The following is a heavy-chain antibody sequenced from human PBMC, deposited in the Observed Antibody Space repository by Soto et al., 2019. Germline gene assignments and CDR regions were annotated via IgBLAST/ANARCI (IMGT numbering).Heavy chain of an antibody. CDR1: GYTFTNYD. Sequence: GASVKVSCKASGYTFTNYDIYWVRQATGQGFEWMGWMNPNSGNTGYAQKFQDRVTMTRDNSVSTAYMELSSLSSEDTAVYYCARKVDCSSGRCGSIVGYWGQGTLVTVSS. D-gene: IGHD2-15*01. CDR3: ARKVDCSSGRCGSIVGY. CDR2: MNPNSGNT. V-gene: IGHV1-8*01. J-gene: IGHJ4*02.